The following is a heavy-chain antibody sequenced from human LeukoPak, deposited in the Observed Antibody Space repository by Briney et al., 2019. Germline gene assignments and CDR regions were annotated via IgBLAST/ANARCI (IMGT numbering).Heavy chain of an antibody. CDR3: AKTDEEEYYFDY. D-gene: IGHD3-10*01. J-gene: IGHJ4*02. CDR1: GFTFSSYG. Sequence: GGSLRLSCAASGFTFSSYGMSWVRQAPGKGLEWVSAISGSGGSTYYADSVKGRFTISRDNSKNTLYLQMNSLRAEDTAVYYCAKTDEEEYYFDYWGQGTLVTVSS. CDR2: ISGSGGST. V-gene: IGHV3-23*01.